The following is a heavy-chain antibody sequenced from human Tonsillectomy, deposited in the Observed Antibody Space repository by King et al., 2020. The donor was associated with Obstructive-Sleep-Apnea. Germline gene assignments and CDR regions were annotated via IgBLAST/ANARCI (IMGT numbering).Heavy chain of an antibody. V-gene: IGHV3-30-3*01. J-gene: IGHJ4*02. CDR1: GFTFSSYA. Sequence: VQLVESGGGVVQPGRSLRLSCAASGFTFSSYAMHWVRQAPGKGLEWVAVISYDGSNKYYADSVKGRFTISRDNSKNTLYLQMNSLRAEDTAVYYCAREVRAMVRGVTDYWGQGTLVTVSS. CDR2: ISYDGSNK. D-gene: IGHD3-10*01. CDR3: AREVRAMVRGVTDY.